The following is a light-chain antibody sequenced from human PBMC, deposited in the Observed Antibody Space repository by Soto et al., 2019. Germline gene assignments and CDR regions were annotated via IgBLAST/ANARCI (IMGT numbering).Light chain of an antibody. Sequence: QSALTQPRSVSGSPGQSVTISCTGTSSDVGGYKYVSWYQQHPGKAPKLMIFDVSKRPSGVPDRFSGSKSGNTASLTISGLPAEDEADYYCCSFAGSYSFTFGPGTKLTVL. V-gene: IGLV2-11*01. CDR2: DVS. CDR1: SSDVGGYKY. J-gene: IGLJ1*01. CDR3: CSFAGSYSFT.